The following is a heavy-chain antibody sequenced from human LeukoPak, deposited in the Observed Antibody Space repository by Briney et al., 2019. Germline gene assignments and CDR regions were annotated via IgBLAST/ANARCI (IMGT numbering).Heavy chain of an antibody. D-gene: IGHD3-22*01. V-gene: IGHV3-20*04. CDR3: AGYYYDSSRGFDL. CDR1: GFQFDDYG. CDR2: INWNGAWT. J-gene: IGHJ5*02. Sequence: GSLRLSCAASGFQFDDYGMSWVRQAPGKGLEWVCDINWNGAWTGYADSVKGQFTISRDNAKNSLYLQMNSLRAEDTALYYCAGYYYDSSRGFDLWGQGTLVTVSA.